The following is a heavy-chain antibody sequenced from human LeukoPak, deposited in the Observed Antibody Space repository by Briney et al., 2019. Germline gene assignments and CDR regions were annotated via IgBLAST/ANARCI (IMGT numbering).Heavy chain of an antibody. Sequence: SETLSLTCTVSGGSVSSYYWGWIRQPPGKGLEWIGHIYYSGSTNCNPSLKSRVTISVDTSKNQFSLKLSSVTAADTAVYYCARAPLLYFGELSHFDYWGQGTLVTVSS. CDR3: ARAPLLYFGELSHFDY. D-gene: IGHD3-10*01. V-gene: IGHV4-59*02. CDR1: GGSVSSYY. J-gene: IGHJ4*02. CDR2: IYYSGST.